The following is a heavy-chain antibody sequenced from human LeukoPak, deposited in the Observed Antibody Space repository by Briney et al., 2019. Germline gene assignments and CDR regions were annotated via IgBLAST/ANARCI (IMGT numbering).Heavy chain of an antibody. CDR2: IKQDGSEK. CDR1: GFTFSSYG. CDR3: ARVCSSGWFDY. J-gene: IGHJ4*02. Sequence: PGGSLRLSCAASGFTFSSYGMSWVRQAPGKGLEWVANIKQDGSEKYYVDSVKGRFTISRDNAKNSLYLQMNSLRAEDTAVYYCARVCSSGWFDYWGQGTLVTVSS. V-gene: IGHV3-7*01. D-gene: IGHD6-19*01.